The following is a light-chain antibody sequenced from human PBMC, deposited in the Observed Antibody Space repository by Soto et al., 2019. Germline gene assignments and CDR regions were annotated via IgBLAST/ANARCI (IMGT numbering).Light chain of an antibody. CDR1: RSNIGTNY. J-gene: IGLJ3*02. CDR3: AAWDDSLTGWV. V-gene: IGLV1-47*01. CDR2: RNN. Sequence: QSVLTQPPSASGTPGQRVTISCSGSRSNIGTNYVYWYQHLPGTAPKLLIYRNNEWPSGVPERFSGAKSGTSASQAISGLRSEDEGDYYCAAWDDSLTGWVFGGGTKLTVL.